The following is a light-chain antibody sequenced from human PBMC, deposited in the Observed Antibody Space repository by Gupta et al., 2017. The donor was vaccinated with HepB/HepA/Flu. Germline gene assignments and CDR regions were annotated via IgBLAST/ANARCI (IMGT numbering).Light chain of an antibody. J-gene: IGKJ4*01. Sequence: DIVMTQSPDSLAVSLGERATINCKSSQSGLYSSNNKNYLAWYQQKPGQPPKLLIYWASTRESGVPDRFSGSGSGTDFTLTISSLQAEDVAVYYCQQEDNTPLTFGGGTKVDIK. V-gene: IGKV4-1*01. CDR1: QSGLYSSNNKNY. CDR3: QQEDNTPLT. CDR2: WAS.